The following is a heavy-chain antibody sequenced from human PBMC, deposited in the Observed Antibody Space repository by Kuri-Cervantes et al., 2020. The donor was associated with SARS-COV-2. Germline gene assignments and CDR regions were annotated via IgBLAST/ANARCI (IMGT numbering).Heavy chain of an antibody. CDR1: GGSISSSSYY. V-gene: IGHV4-39*01. Sequence: GSLRLSCTVSGGSISSSSYYWGWIRQPPGKGLEWIGSIYYSGSTYYNPSLKSRVTISVDTSKNQFSLKLSSVTAADTAVYYCARGRPVTTFYQTSYFDYWDQGTLVTVSS. CDR3: ARGRPVTTFYQTSYFDY. J-gene: IGHJ4*02. D-gene: IGHD4-17*01. CDR2: IYYSGST.